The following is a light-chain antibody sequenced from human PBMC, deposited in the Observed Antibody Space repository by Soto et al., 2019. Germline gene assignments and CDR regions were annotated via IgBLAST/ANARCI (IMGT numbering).Light chain of an antibody. J-gene: IGKJ4*01. Sequence: EIVMTQSPATLSVSPGERATLSCRASQSVSSNLAWYQQIPGQAPRLLIYGASTRATGIPVRFSGSGSETEFTLTISSLQSEDFAVYYCQQYGSSPLTFGGGTKVDIK. CDR3: QQYGSSPLT. CDR1: QSVSSN. CDR2: GAS. V-gene: IGKV3-15*01.